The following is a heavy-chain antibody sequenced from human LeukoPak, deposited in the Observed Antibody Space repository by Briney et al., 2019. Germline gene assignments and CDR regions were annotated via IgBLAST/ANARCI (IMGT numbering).Heavy chain of an antibody. CDR2: ISRSSTYI. J-gene: IGHJ3*02. V-gene: IGHV3-21*01. D-gene: IGHD2/OR15-2a*01. CDR1: GFTFSRFE. Sequence: GGSLRLSCVASGFTFSRFELNWVRQAPGKGLEWVSTISRSSTYIYYADSLKGRFTISRDNAKNSLYLQMNSLRAEDTAVYYCARVRIGAFDIWGQGTMVTVSS. CDR3: ARVRIGAFDI.